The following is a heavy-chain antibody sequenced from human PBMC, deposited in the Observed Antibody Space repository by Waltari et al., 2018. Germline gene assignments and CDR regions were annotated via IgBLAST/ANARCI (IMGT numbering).Heavy chain of an antibody. CDR1: GSTFSSYA. V-gene: IGHV3-23*01. Sequence: EVQLLESGGGLVQPGGSLRLSCAASGSTFSSYAMSWFRQAPGKGLGWVFTIGGSAGSTYYADAVNGRFTISRDNSKNTLYLQMNSLRAEDTAVYYCAKDTHQLAVAGWSLDYWGQGTLVTVSS. D-gene: IGHD6-19*01. J-gene: IGHJ4*02. CDR3: AKDTHQLAVAGWSLDY. CDR2: IGGSAGST.